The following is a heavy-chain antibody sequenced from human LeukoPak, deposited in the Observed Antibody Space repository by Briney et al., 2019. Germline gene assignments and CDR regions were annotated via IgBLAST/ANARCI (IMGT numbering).Heavy chain of an antibody. Sequence: ASVKVSCKTSGYIFIGYYMHWVRQAPGQGLEWMGIINPSGGSTSYAQKFQGRVTMTRDMSTSTVYMELSSLRSEDTAVYYCARAVGSSGWLDFDYWGQGTLVTVSS. V-gene: IGHV1-46*01. CDR3: ARAVGSSGWLDFDY. D-gene: IGHD6-19*01. CDR2: INPSGGST. CDR1: GYIFIGYY. J-gene: IGHJ4*02.